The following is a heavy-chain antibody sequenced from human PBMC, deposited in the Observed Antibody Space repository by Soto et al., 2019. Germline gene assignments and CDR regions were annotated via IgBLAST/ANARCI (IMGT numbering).Heavy chain of an antibody. CDR2: IYHSGST. D-gene: IGHD2-15*01. V-gene: IGHV4-31*03. CDR1: GGSIRSDIYY. Sequence: QVQLQESGPGLVNPSQTLSLTCTVSGGSIRSDIYYWTWVRQHPGKGLEWIGYIYHSGSTYYNPSLKSRLTISVDTSKNEFSLKMSSVTAADTAVYSCARGTVGYCSSGICFGYADHCGQGTLVTVS. J-gene: IGHJ4*02. CDR3: ARGTVGYCSSGICFGYADH.